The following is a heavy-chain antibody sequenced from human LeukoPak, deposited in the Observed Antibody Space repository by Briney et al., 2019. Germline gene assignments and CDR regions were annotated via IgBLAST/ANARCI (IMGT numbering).Heavy chain of an antibody. D-gene: IGHD3-3*01. CDR2: IYTSGST. V-gene: IGHV4-4*07. J-gene: IGHJ6*03. Sequence: SETLSLTCTVSGGSISSYYWSWIRQPAGKGLEWIGRIYTSGSTNYNPSLKSRVTMSVDTSKNQFSLKLSAVTAADPAVYYCARDDAYYDFWSGARGDYYYMDVWGKGTTVTVS. CDR3: ARDDAYYDFWSGARGDYYYMDV. CDR1: GGSISSYY.